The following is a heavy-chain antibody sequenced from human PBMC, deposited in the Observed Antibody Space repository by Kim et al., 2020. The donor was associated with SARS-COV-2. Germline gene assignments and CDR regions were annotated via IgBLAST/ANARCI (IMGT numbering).Heavy chain of an antibody. CDR2: INPNSGGT. Sequence: ASVKVSCKASGYTFTGYYMHWVRQAPGQGLEWMGWINPNSGGTNYAQKFQGRVTMTRDTSISTAYMELSRLRSDDTAVYYCARGRGIAAAGTPADYYYYGMDVWGQGTTVTVSS. CDR3: ARGRGIAAAGTPADYYYYGMDV. CDR1: GYTFTGYY. J-gene: IGHJ6*02. V-gene: IGHV1-2*02. D-gene: IGHD6-13*01.